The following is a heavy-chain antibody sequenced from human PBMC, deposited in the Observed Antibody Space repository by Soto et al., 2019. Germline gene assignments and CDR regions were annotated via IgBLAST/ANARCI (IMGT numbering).Heavy chain of an antibody. CDR1: GFTFSDYW. Sequence: EVQLVESGGGLVQPGGSLRLSCAASGFTFSDYWMSWVRQAPGKGLEWVANIKEDGSEKYYVDSVKGRFTISRDNAKNALYLQMNSLRAEDTAVYYCARWGEHGITPYGLDVWGQGTTVTVSS. CDR3: ARWGEHGITPYGLDV. V-gene: IGHV3-7*05. CDR2: IKEDGSEK. J-gene: IGHJ6*02. D-gene: IGHD3-16*01.